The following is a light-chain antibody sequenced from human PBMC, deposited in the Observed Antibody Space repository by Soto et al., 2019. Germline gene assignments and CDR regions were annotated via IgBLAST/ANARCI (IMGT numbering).Light chain of an antibody. CDR2: EVT. Sequence: QSVLTQPPSASGSPGQSVTISCTGTSSDVGGYNYVSWYQQYPGRAPKLMMYEVTKRPSGVPDRFSGSKSGNTASLTVSGLQAEDEADYFCSSYAASNKFYFVFGGGTQLTVL. CDR1: SSDVGGYNY. CDR3: SSYAASNKFYFV. V-gene: IGLV2-8*01. J-gene: IGLJ3*02.